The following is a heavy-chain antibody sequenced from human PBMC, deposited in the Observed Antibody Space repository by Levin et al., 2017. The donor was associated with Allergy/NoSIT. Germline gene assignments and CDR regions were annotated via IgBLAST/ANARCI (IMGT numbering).Heavy chain of an antibody. Sequence: QTGGSLRLSCAASGFTFSSYWMHWVRQGPGKGLVWVSRINSDGSSTSYADSVKGRVTISRDNAKNTLYLQMNSLRAEDTAVYYCAKGGGKVFDYWGQGTLVTVSS. CDR2: INSDGSST. D-gene: IGHD3-16*01. V-gene: IGHV3-74*01. CDR3: AKGGGKVFDY. J-gene: IGHJ4*02. CDR1: GFTFSSYW.